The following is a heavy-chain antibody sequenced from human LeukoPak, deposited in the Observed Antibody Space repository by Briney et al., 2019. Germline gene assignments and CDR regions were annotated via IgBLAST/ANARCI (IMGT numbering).Heavy chain of an antibody. J-gene: IGHJ5*02. V-gene: IGHV4-30-4*01. CDR2: MYYSGST. D-gene: IGHD3-22*01. CDR3: ARPYYFDSRIDP. Sequence: PSETLSLTCTVSGGSISSGDYYWSWIRQPPGKGLEWIGYMYYSGSTYYNPFLKSRATISLDTSKNQFSLKLSSVTAADTAVYYCARPYYFDSRIDPWGQGTLVTVSS. CDR1: GGSISSGDYY.